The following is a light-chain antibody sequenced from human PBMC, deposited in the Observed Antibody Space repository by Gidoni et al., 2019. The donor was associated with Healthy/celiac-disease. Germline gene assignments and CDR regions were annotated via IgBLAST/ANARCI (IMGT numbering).Light chain of an antibody. V-gene: IGLV1-40*01. CDR2: GNS. Sequence: QSVLTQPPSVSGAPGQRVTISCTRSSSNIGAGYDVHWYQQLPGTAPKLLIYGNSSRPSGVPDRFSGSKSGTSASLAITGLQAEDEADYYCQSYDSSLSGYYVFGTGTKVTVL. CDR1: SSNIGAGYD. CDR3: QSYDSSLSGYYV. J-gene: IGLJ1*01.